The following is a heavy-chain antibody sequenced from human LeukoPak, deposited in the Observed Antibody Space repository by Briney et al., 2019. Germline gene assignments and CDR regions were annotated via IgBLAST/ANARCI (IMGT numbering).Heavy chain of an antibody. J-gene: IGHJ4*02. CDR2: INHSGST. CDR1: GGSISSYY. D-gene: IGHD4-11*01. Sequence: SETLSLTCTVSGGSISSYYWSWIRQPPGKGLEWIGEINHSGSTNYNPSLKSRVTISVDTSKNQFSLKLSSVTAADTAVYYCARGYYDYSNYEGYWGQGTLVTVSS. V-gene: IGHV4-34*01. CDR3: ARGYYDYSNYEGY.